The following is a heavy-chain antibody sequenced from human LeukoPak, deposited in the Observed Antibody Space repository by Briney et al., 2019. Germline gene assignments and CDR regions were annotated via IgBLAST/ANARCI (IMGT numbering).Heavy chain of an antibody. CDR3: AREGLGSPRYFDH. D-gene: IGHD6-19*01. CDR2: IYSSGST. Sequence: SETLSLTCTVSGGSISTYYWSWIRQPAGNGLEWIGRIYSSGSTNYNPSLKSRVTMSVDTSKNQFSLKLSSVTAADTAVYYCAREGLGSPRYFDHWGQGTLVTVSS. J-gene: IGHJ4*02. V-gene: IGHV4-4*07. CDR1: GGSISTYY.